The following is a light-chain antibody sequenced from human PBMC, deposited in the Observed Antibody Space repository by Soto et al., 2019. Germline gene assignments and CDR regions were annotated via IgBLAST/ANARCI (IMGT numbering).Light chain of an antibody. CDR3: QQYSHRPPYS. CDR2: GAS. Sequence: EIVMTQSPATLSVSLGERATLSCRAGQSLDYNLAWYQQKPGQAPRLLIYGASARATGVPARFSGSGSETEFTLTISIVQSEDCAVYFCQQYSHRPPYSFGQGTKLEIK. J-gene: IGKJ2*03. CDR1: QSLDYN. V-gene: IGKV3-15*01.